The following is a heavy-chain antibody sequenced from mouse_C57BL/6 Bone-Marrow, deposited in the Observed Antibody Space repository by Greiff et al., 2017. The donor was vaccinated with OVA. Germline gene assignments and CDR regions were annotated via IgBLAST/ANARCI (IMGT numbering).Heavy chain of an antibody. CDR1: GYTIKNTY. V-gene: IGHV14-3*01. CDR3: AINYFFDF. CDR2: IDPANGNT. J-gene: IGHJ2*01. Sequence: EVKLVESVAELVRPGASVKLSCTASGYTIKNTYMHWVKQRPEQGLEWIGRIDPANGNTKYDQKFQGKATLTADTSSNTAYLQLNSLTSEDTAICYFAINYFFDFWGQGTTLTGSS.